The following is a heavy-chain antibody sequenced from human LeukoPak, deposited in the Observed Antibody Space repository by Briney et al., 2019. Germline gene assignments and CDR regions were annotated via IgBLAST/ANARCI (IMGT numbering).Heavy chain of an antibody. D-gene: IGHD6-6*01. CDR1: GFTFSDFA. Sequence: PGGSLRLSCAASGFTFSDFAMHWVRQAPGKGLEWLALISYDENNEFYAVSVKGRFTISRDNSKNTLYLQMNSLRAEDTAVYYCAKDRSQYSSSWGQGTLVTVSS. V-gene: IGHV3-30*01. J-gene: IGHJ4*02. CDR2: ISYDENNE. CDR3: AKDRSQYSSS.